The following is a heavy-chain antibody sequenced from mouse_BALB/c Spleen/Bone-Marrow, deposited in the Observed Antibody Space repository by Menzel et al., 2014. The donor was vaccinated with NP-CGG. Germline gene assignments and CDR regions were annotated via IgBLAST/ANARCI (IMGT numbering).Heavy chain of an antibody. J-gene: IGHJ4*01. CDR3: ARGTARAMMDY. Sequence: QVQLQQSGTELAKPGASVKLSCKASGYTFTSYWIHWVKQGPGQGLEWIGEIHPSNGRTNYSEKFKTKATLTVDKSSSTAHMQLSSLTSEDSAVYYCARGTARAMMDYWGQGTSVTVSS. V-gene: IGHV1S81*02. CDR1: GYTFTSYW. CDR2: IHPSNGRT. D-gene: IGHD3-2*01.